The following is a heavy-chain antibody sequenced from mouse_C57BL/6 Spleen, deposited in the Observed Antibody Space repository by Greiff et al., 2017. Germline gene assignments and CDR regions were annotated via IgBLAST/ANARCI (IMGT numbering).Heavy chain of an antibody. D-gene: IGHD3-2*02. J-gene: IGHJ4*01. V-gene: IGHV1-64*01. Sequence: VQLQQPGAELVKPGASVKLSCKASGYTFTSYWMHWVKQRPGQGLEWIGMIHPNSGSTNYNEKFKSKATLTVDKSSSTAYMQLSSLTSEDSAVYYCARISSGGAMDYWGQGTSVTVSS. CDR1: GYTFTSYW. CDR2: IHPNSGST. CDR3: ARISSGGAMDY.